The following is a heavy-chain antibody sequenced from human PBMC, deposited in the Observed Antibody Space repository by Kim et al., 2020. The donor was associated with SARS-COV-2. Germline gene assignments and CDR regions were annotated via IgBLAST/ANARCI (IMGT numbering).Heavy chain of an antibody. V-gene: IGHV1-69*13. Sequence: ASVKVSCKASGGTFSSYAISWVRQAPGQGLEWMGGIIPIFGTANYAQKFQGRVTITADESTSTAYMELSSLRSEDTAVYYCARVPFYRGSLGPFDYWGQGTLVTVSS. CDR3: ARVPFYRGSLGPFDY. CDR2: IIPIFGTA. J-gene: IGHJ4*02. D-gene: IGHD3-10*01. CDR1: GGTFSSYA.